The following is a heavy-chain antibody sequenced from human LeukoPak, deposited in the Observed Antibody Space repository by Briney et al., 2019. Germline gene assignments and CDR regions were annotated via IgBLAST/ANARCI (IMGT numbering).Heavy chain of an antibody. D-gene: IGHD3-3*01. V-gene: IGHV4-30-4*01. CDR3: ARDNPRGDFWTNYYYGMDV. CDR2: IYYSGST. Sequence: SQTLSLTCTVSGGSISSGDYYWSWIRQPPGKGLEWIGYIYYSGSTYYNPSLKSRVTISVDTSKNQFSLKLSSVTAAGTAVYYCARDNPRGDFWTNYYYGMDVWGQGTTVTVSS. J-gene: IGHJ6*02. CDR1: GGSISSGDYY.